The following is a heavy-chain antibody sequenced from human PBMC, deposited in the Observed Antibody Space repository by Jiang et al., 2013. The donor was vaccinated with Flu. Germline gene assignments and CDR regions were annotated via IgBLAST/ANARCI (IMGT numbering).Heavy chain of an antibody. V-gene: IGHV1-18*01. CDR2: ISAYNGNT. Sequence: SGYTFTSYGXSWVRQAPGQGLEWMGWISAYNGNTNYAQKLQGRVTMTTDTSTSTAYMELRSLRSDDTAVYYCARGRDRGGWFDWYFDLWGRGTLVTVSS. CDR1: GYTFTSYG. CDR3: ARGRDRGGWFDWYFDL. J-gene: IGHJ2*01. D-gene: IGHD6-19*01.